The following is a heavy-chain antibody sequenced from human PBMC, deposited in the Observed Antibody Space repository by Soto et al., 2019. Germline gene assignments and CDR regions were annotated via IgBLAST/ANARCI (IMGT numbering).Heavy chain of an antibody. Sequence: QVQLVQSGAEVKKPGASVKVSCKASGYTFTSYAMHWVRQAPGQRLEWMGWINAGNGNTKYSQKFQVRVTITRDTSASKAYMELSSLRSEDTAVYYCARWGIVVVTAAIVSIDAFDIWGQGTMVTVSS. CDR3: ARWGIVVVTAAIVSIDAFDI. D-gene: IGHD2-2*02. J-gene: IGHJ3*02. V-gene: IGHV1-3*01. CDR2: INAGNGNT. CDR1: GYTFTSYA.